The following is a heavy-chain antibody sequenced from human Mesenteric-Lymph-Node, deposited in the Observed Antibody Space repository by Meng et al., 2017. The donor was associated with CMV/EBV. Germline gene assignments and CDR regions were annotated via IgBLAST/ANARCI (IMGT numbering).Heavy chain of an antibody. D-gene: IGHD5-18*01. CDR3: ARAGYSYRYYYGMDV. J-gene: IGHJ6*02. Sequence: GGSLRLSCAASGFTVSSNYMSWVRQAPGKGLEWASVIYSGGSTYYADSVKGRFTISRDNSKNTLYLQMNSLRAEDTAVYYCARAGYSYRYYYGMDVWGQGTTVTVSS. CDR2: IYSGGST. CDR1: GFTVSSNY. V-gene: IGHV3-53*01.